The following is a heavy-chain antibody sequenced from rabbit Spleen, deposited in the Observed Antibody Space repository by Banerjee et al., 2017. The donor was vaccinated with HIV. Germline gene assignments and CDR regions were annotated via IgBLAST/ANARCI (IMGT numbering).Heavy chain of an antibody. CDR3: ARDAGTGDYIDVYFNL. V-gene: IGHV1S45*01. CDR1: GFPFSNKAV. D-gene: IGHD8-1*01. Sequence: QEQLEESGGGLVKPEGSLTLTCKASGFPFSNKAVMCWVRQAPGKGLEWIGCIYTGNGKTYYASWAKGRFTISKSSSTTVTLQMTSLTAADTATYFCARDAGTGDYIDVYFNLWGQGTLVTVS. J-gene: IGHJ4*01. CDR2: IYTGNGKT.